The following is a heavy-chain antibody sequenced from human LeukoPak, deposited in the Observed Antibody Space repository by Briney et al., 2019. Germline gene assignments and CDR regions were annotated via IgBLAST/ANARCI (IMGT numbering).Heavy chain of an antibody. D-gene: IGHD6-19*01. CDR2: ISWDGGST. CDR3: AKDISSSGWYYFDY. CDR1: GFTFDDYT. J-gene: IGHJ4*02. V-gene: IGHV3-43*01. Sequence: GGSLRLSCAASGFTFDDYTMHWVRQAPGKGLEWVSLISWDGGSTYYADSVKGRFTISRDNSKNSLYLQMNSLRTEDTALYYCAKDISSSGWYYFDYWGQGTLVTVSS.